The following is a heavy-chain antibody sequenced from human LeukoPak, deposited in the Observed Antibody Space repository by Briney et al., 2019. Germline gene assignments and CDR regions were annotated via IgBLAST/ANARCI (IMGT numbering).Heavy chain of an antibody. V-gene: IGHV3-30-3*01. CDR2: ISYDGSNK. CDR3: AREGNSGAFDT. CDR1: GFTFSSYA. Sequence: QAGGSLRLSCAASGFTFSSYAMHWVRQAPGKGLEWVAVISYDGSNKYYADSVKGRFTISRDNSKNTLYLQVNSLRAEDTAVYYCAREGNSGAFDTWGQGTMVTVSS. J-gene: IGHJ3*02. D-gene: IGHD1-7*01.